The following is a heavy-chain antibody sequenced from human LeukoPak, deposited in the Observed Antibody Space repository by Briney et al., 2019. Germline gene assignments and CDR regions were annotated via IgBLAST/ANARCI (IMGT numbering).Heavy chain of an antibody. D-gene: IGHD1-26*01. CDR1: GGSFSGYY. J-gene: IGHJ4*02. CDR2: INHSGST. V-gene: IGHV4-34*01. CDR3: ARDHEAEWDLPLNYFDY. Sequence: SETLSLTCAVYGGSFSGYYWSWIRQPPGKGLEWIGEINHSGSTNYNPSLKSRVTISVDTSKNQFSLKLSSVTAADTAVYYCARDHEAEWDLPLNYFDYWGQGTLVTVSS.